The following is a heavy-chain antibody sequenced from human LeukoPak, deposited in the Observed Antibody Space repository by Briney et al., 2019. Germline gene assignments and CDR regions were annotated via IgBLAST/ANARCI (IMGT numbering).Heavy chain of an antibody. CDR1: GFTFSSYA. D-gene: IGHD2-2*01. J-gene: IGHJ3*02. Sequence: GGSLRLSCAASGFTFSSYAMHWVRQAPGKGLEWVAVISYDGSNEYYADSVKGRFTISRDNSKNTLYLQMNSLRAEDTAVYYCASGIVVVPARGAFDIWGQGTMVTVSS. CDR3: ASGIVVVPARGAFDI. CDR2: ISYDGSNE. V-gene: IGHV3-30-3*01.